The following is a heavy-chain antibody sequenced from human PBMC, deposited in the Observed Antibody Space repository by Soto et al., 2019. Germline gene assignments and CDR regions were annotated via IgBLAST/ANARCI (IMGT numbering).Heavy chain of an antibody. CDR3: AKERNSGYDWYFDY. D-gene: IGHD5-12*01. CDR2: ISYDGSNK. CDR1: GFTFSSYG. J-gene: IGHJ4*02. V-gene: IGHV3-30*18. Sequence: GGSLRLSCAASGFTFSSYGMHWVRQAPGKGLEWVAVISYDGSNKYYADSVKGRFTISRDNSKNTLYLQMNSLRAEDTAVYYCAKERNSGYDWYFDYWGQGTLVTVSS.